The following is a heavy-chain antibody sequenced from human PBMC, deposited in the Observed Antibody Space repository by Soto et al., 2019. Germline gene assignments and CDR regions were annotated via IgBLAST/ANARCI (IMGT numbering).Heavy chain of an antibody. CDR2: LLHSGTT. D-gene: IGHD6-19*01. J-gene: IGHJ3*01. CDR3: AYSSGWYRHDV. V-gene: IGHV4-4*02. Sequence: QVHLQESGPGLVKPSGNLSLTCAVSGDSISSPKWGTLLRQPPGKGLEWIGDLLHSGTTNYNPSLKSRVILSVDKSQNQFSLSLTSVTAADTAIYFCAYSSGWYRHDVWGQGTSVTVSS. CDR1: GDSISSPKW.